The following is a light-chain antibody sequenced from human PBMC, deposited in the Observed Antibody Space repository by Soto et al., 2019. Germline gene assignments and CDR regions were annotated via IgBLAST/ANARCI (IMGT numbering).Light chain of an antibody. CDR2: YDS. CDR3: QVWDIMTDNYV. V-gene: IGLV3-21*04. CDR1: NIGNKR. Sequence: SYELTQSPSVSVAPEKTATITCGGNNIGNKRVHWYRQKPDQAPVLLIYYDSDRPSGIPERFSGSNSGNTATLTISRVEAGDEADYYCQVWDIMTDNYVFGSGTKLTVL. J-gene: IGLJ1*01.